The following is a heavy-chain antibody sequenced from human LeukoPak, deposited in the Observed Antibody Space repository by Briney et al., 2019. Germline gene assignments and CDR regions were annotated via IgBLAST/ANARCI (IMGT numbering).Heavy chain of an antibody. CDR3: ARGLLWFGIHFDY. Sequence: PSETLSLTCTVSGGSVSSGSYYWSWIRQPPGKGLEWIGYIYYSGSTNYNPSLKSRVTISVDTSKNQFSLKLSSVTAADTAVYYCARGLLWFGIHFDYWGQGTLVTVSS. CDR1: GGSVSSGSYY. D-gene: IGHD3-10*01. V-gene: IGHV4-61*01. CDR2: IYYSGST. J-gene: IGHJ4*02.